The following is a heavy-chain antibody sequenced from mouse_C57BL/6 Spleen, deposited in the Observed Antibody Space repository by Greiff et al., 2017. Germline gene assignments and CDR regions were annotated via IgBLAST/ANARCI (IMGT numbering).Heavy chain of an antibody. V-gene: IGHV1-36*01. CDR1: GFTFTDYY. CDR3: ASSNYGSSSAWFAY. D-gene: IGHD1-1*01. Sequence: EVQGVESGPVLVKPGPSVKISCKASGFTFTDYYMHWVKQSHGKSLEWIGLVYPYNGGTSYNQKFKGKATLTVDTSSSTAYMELNSLTSEDSAVYYCASSNYGSSSAWFAYWGQGTLVTVSA. CDR2: VYPYNGGT. J-gene: IGHJ3*01.